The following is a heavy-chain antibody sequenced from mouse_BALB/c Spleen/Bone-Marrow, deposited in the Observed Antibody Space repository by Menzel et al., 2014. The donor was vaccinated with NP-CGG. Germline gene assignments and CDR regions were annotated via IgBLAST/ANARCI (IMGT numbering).Heavy chain of an antibody. D-gene: IGHD2-1*01. J-gene: IGHJ1*01. CDR2: VNPNNGGT. Sequence: VQLQQSGPDLVKPGASAKISCKASGYSFTGYYMHWVKQSHGKSLEWIGRVNPNNGGTSYNQKFKGKAILTVDKSSSTAYMELRSLTSEDSAVYYCARGYGNYWYFDVWGAGTTVTVSS. V-gene: IGHV1-26*01. CDR3: ARGYGNYWYFDV. CDR1: GYSFTGYY.